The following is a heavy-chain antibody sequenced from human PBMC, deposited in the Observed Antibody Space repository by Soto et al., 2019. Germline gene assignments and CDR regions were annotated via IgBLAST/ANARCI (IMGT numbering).Heavy chain of an antibody. CDR1: GFIFSEYE. CDR2: IGKNGRDI. CDR3: VRAPDPMYYAMEP. Sequence: GGSLRLSCEVSGFIFSEYEFNWFRQAPGKVLEWVSYIGKNGRDIYDADSVKGRFTISRDDDKSTLYLEMNSLRAEDTAVYYCVRAPDPMYYAMEPWGQGTMVTVS. J-gene: IGHJ6*01. V-gene: IGHV3-48*03. D-gene: IGHD2-8*01.